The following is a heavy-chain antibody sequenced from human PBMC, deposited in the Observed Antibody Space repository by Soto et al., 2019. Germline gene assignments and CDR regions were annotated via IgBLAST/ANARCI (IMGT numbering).Heavy chain of an antibody. V-gene: IGHV4-39*01. CDR3: TRRPMNRGAMKFDS. Sequence: QVQLQESGPGLVKPSETLSLTCTVSGGSITTRTYYWAWIRQPPGKGLEWIGTMYWCGSDYYNPSLKSRVTISADTSKNQFHLKLTSVTPADTALYYCTRRPMNRGAMKFDSGGQGTLVTVSP. J-gene: IGHJ4*02. CDR1: GGSITTRTYY. CDR2: MYWCGSD. D-gene: IGHD3-10*01.